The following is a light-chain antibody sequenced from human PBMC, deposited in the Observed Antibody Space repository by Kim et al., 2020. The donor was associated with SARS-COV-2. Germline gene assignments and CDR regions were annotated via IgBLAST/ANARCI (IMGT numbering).Light chain of an antibody. J-gene: IGLJ3*02. CDR2: DNS. Sequence: QKVTISCSGSTSNIGNNYVSCDQHLPGTAPKLLIYDNSKRPSGIPARFSGSKSGTSATLGITGLQPGDEADYYCGTWDGGLSAAWVFGGGTKLTVL. V-gene: IGLV1-51*01. CDR1: TSNIGNNY. CDR3: GTWDGGLSAAWV.